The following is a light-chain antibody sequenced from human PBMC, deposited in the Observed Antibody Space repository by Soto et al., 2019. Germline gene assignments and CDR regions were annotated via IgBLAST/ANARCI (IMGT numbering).Light chain of an antibody. V-gene: IGLV2-14*01. CDR3: SSYTSTDTLYV. CDR2: GVS. CDR1: SSDIGPYNH. Sequence: QSVLIQPASVSGSPGQSITISCAGSSSDIGPYNHVSWYQQHPGKAPQLIIYGVSDRPSGVSNRFSGSKSGNTASLTISGLRAEDEAHYYCSSYTSTDTLYVLGTGTKVTVL. J-gene: IGLJ1*01.